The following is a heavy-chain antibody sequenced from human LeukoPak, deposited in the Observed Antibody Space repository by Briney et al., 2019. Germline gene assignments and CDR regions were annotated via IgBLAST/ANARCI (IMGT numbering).Heavy chain of an antibody. V-gene: IGHV3-30*03. J-gene: IGHJ4*02. D-gene: IGHD2-2*02. CDR1: GFTFSSYG. Sequence: GGSLRLSCAASGFTFSSYGMHWVRQAPGKGLEWVAIMSYDGSNKYYADSVKGRFTISRDNSKNMLYLQMNSLRAEDTAVYYCARDIVSYYIDYWGQGTLVTVSS. CDR3: ARDIVSYYIDY. CDR2: MSYDGSNK.